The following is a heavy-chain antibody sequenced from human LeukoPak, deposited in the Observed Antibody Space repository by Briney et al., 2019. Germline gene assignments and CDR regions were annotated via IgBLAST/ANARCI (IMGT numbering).Heavy chain of an antibody. D-gene: IGHD3-3*01. Sequence: PSETLSLTCAVYGGSFSDFHWSWLRQTPGKGLEWIAEITHTGSANYNPSLKNQVTISVDPSKKQFSLKLRSVTAADTAVYYCSRGPRIFGPWGQGTLVTVSS. CDR1: GGSFSDFH. J-gene: IGHJ5*02. CDR2: ITHTGSA. CDR3: SRGPRIFGP. V-gene: IGHV4-34*01.